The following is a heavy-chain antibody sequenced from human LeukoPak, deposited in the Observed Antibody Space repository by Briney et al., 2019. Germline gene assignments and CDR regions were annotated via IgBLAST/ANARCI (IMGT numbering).Heavy chain of an antibody. CDR1: GFTFSSYA. Sequence: GGSLRLSCATSGFTFSSYAMSWVRQAPGKGLEWVSSITGSIGYTYYADSVKGRFTISRDMPKNTLYLQMNSLSAEDTAVSYCARDGIVATLDYWGQGTLVTVSS. V-gene: IGHV3-23*01. D-gene: IGHD5-12*01. CDR2: ITGSIGYT. CDR3: ARDGIVATLDY. J-gene: IGHJ4*02.